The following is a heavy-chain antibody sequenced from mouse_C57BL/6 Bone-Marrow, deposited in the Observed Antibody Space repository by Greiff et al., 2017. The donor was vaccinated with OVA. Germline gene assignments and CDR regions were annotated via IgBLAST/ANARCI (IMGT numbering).Heavy chain of an antibody. CDR2: IYPRSGNT. CDR3: ARRGLTTVVATRAWFAY. D-gene: IGHD1-1*01. J-gene: IGHJ3*01. V-gene: IGHV1-81*01. CDR1: GYTFTSYG. Sequence: QVQLQQSGAELARPGASVKLSCKASGYTFTSYGISWVKQRPGQGLEWIGEIYPRSGNTYYNEKFKGKATLTADKSSSTAYMELRSLTSEDSAVYFCARRGLTTVVATRAWFAYGGQGTLVTVSA.